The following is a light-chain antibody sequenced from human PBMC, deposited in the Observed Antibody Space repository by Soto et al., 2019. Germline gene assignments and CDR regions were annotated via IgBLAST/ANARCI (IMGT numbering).Light chain of an antibody. V-gene: IGLV2-14*03. CDR3: TSWTTSTTMI. CDR2: DVN. Sequence: QSALTQPASVSGSPGQSITISCTGTRSDIGAYKFVSWYQQHPGEVPKLMLYDVNVRPSGVSNRFSGSKSGNTASLTISGLQAEDEADYYCTSWTTSTTMIFGGGTKVTVL. J-gene: IGLJ2*01. CDR1: RSDIGAYKF.